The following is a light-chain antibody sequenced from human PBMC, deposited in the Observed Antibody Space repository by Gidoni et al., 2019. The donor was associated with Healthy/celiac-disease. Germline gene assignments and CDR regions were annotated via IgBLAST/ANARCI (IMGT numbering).Light chain of an antibody. CDR2: DAS. Sequence: IQLPQSPSSLSASGGDRVTITCQASQDISNYLKWYQQKPGKAPKLLIYDASNLETGVPSRFSGSGSGTDFTFTISSLQPEDIATYYCQQYDNLRITFGQGTRLEIK. J-gene: IGKJ5*01. CDR1: QDISNY. CDR3: QQYDNLRIT. V-gene: IGKV1-33*01.